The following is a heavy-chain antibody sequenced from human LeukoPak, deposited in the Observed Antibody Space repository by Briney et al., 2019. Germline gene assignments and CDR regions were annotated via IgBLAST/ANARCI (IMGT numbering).Heavy chain of an antibody. J-gene: IGHJ6*03. CDR3: ARRGSQSQTYYYYYYMDV. CDR2: IYPGDSDT. CDR1: GYSFTSYW. D-gene: IGHD2-15*01. Sequence: GESLKISCKGSGYSFTSYWIGWVRQMPGKGLEWMGIIYPGDSDTRYSPSFQGQVTISADKSLSTAYLQWSSLKASDTAMYYCARRGSQSQTYYYYYYMDVWGKGTTVTVSS. V-gene: IGHV5-51*01.